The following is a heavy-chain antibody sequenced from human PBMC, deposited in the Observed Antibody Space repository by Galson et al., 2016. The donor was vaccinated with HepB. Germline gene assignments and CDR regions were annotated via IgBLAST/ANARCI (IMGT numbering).Heavy chain of an antibody. CDR1: GFIFSSYG. V-gene: IGHV3-33*06. J-gene: IGHJ4*02. D-gene: IGHD3-10*01. CDR2: ICFDGSKK. CDR3: AKSGFFGELDK. Sequence: SLRLSCAASGFIFSSYGMHWVRQSPGKGLESVASICFDGSKKYYADSVQGRVSISRDNSKNTLFLRMNSVGVEDTAVYFCAKSGFFGELDKWGQGTGVVVSS.